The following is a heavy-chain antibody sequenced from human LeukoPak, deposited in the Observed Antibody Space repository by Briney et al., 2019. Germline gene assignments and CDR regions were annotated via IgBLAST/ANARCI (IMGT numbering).Heavy chain of an antibody. CDR2: IYYSGST. Sequence: SETLSLTCAVYGGSFSSYYWGWIRQPPGKGLEWIGSIYYSGSTYYNPSLKSRVTISVDTSKNQFSLKLSSVTAADTAVYYCARDGKDEWLLPFDYWGQGTLVTVSS. CDR1: GGSFSSYY. CDR3: ARDGKDEWLLPFDY. J-gene: IGHJ4*02. V-gene: IGHV4-39*07. D-gene: IGHD6-19*01.